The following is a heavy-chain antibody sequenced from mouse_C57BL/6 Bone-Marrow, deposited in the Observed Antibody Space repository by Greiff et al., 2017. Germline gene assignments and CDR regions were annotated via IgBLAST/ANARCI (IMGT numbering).Heavy chain of an antibody. CDR3: ARGGYYYGSSPFAY. CDR2: INPGSGGT. Sequence: VHLVESGAELVRPGTSVKVSCKASGYAFTNYLIEWVKQRPGQGLEWIGVINPGSGGTNYNEKFKGKATLTADKSSSTAYMQLSSLTSEDSAVYFCARGGYYYGSSPFAYWGQGTLVTVSA. D-gene: IGHD1-1*01. CDR1: GYAFTNYL. J-gene: IGHJ3*01. V-gene: IGHV1-54*01.